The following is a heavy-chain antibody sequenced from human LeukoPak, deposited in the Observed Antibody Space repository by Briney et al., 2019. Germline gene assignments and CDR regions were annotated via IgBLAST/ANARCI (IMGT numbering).Heavy chain of an antibody. V-gene: IGHV1-69*13. CDR3: ARSARGRITIFGVVIGGFDY. J-gene: IGHJ4*02. CDR1: GGTFSSYA. Sequence: SVKVSCKASGGTFSSYAISWVRQAPGQGLEWMGGIIPIFGTANYAQKFQGRVTITADESTSTAYMELSSLRSEDTAVYYCARSARGRITIFGVVIGGFDYWGQGTLVTVSS. D-gene: IGHD3-3*01. CDR2: IIPIFGTA.